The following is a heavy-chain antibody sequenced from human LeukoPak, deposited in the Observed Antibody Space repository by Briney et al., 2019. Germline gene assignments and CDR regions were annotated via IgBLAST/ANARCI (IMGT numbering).Heavy chain of an antibody. CDR2: INPSGGST. Sequence: ASVKVSCKASGYTFTSYYMHWVRQAPGQGLEWMGIINPSGGSTSYAQKFQGRVTMTRDTSTSTVYMELSSLRSEDTAVYYCATNVGQYRGYAPAGDWGQGTLVTVSS. CDR3: ATNVGQYRGYAPAGD. CDR1: GYTFTSYY. D-gene: IGHD5-12*01. V-gene: IGHV1-46*01. J-gene: IGHJ4*02.